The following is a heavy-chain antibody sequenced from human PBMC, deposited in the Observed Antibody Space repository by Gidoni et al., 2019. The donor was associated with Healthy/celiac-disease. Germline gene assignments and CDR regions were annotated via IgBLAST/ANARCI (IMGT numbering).Heavy chain of an antibody. CDR2: INPSGGST. J-gene: IGHJ5*02. CDR3: ARDGCSSTSCPLAVNWFDP. V-gene: IGHV1-46*01. CDR1: GYTFTSYY. Sequence: QVQLVQSGAEVKKPGASVKVSCTASGYTFTSYYMHWVRQAPGQGLEWMGIINPSGGSTSYAQKFQGRVTMTRDTSTSTVYMELSSLRSEDTAVYYCARDGCSSTSCPLAVNWFDPWGQGTLVTVSS. D-gene: IGHD2-2*01.